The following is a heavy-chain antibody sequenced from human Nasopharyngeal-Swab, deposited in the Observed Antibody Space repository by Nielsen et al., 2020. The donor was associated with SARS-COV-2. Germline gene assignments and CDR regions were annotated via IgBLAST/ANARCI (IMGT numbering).Heavy chain of an antibody. CDR3: ARADYYDFWSGGYCMDV. D-gene: IGHD3-3*01. CDR2: IYSCGST. J-gene: IGHJ6*02. V-gene: IGHV3-53*01. CDR1: GFTVSSNY. Sequence: GGSLRLSCAASGFTVSSNYMSWVRRAPGKGLVWVSVIYSCGSTYYADSVKGRFTISRDNSKNTMYLQMNSLRAEDTAVYYCARADYYDFWSGGYCMDVWGQGTTVTVSS.